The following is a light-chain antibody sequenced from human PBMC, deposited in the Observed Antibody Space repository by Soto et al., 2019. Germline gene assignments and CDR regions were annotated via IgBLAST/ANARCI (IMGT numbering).Light chain of an antibody. CDR3: GSYTTSSNYV. V-gene: IGLV2-8*01. CDR1: SSDVGGYNY. CDR2: EVN. Sequence: QSVLTQPPSASGSPGQSVAISCTGTSSDVGGYNYVSWYQQHPGKAPKLMIYEVNKRPSGVPDRFSGSKSGNTASLTVSGLQAEDEADYYCGSYTTSSNYVFGTGTKVTVL. J-gene: IGLJ1*01.